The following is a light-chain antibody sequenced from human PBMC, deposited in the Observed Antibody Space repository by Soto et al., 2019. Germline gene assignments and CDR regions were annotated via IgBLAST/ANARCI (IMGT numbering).Light chain of an antibody. CDR3: QQSYRTPYT. CDR1: QGSSTY. Sequence: DIQMTQAPSSLSASVGDRVTITCRASQGSSTYLVWYQQRQGRAPKLLIYAASSLLSGVPSRFRGSGSGTDFTLTISSLQPEDFATYYCQQSYRTPYTFGQGTKLETK. V-gene: IGKV1-39*01. J-gene: IGKJ2*01. CDR2: AAS.